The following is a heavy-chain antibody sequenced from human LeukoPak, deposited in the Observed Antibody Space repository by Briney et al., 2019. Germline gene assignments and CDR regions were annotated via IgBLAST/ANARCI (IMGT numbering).Heavy chain of an antibody. J-gene: IGHJ4*02. D-gene: IGHD5-18*01. CDR3: TTKRGYSYGYAD. CDR1: GFTVSSNY. V-gene: IGHV3-66*01. Sequence: GGSLRLSCAASGFTVSSNYMSWVRQALGKGLEWLSVIYSGGSTYYADSVKGRFTISRDNSKNTLYLQMNSLRAEDTAVYYCTTKRGYSYGYADWGQGTLVTVSS. CDR2: IYSGGST.